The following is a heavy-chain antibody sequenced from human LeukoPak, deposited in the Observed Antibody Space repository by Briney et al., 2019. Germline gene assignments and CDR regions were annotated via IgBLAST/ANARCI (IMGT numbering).Heavy chain of an antibody. D-gene: IGHD6-19*01. CDR1: GDSISSYNHY. V-gene: IGHV4-39*01. Sequence: PSETLSLTCTVSGDSISSYNHYWGWIRQPPGKGLEWLGSICYGGSTHDNPSLKSRVTISVDTSKNQFSLRVTSATAADTAVYYCGRMMYGNGWNRYYFDYWGQGTLVTVSS. CDR2: ICYGGST. J-gene: IGHJ4*02. CDR3: GRMMYGNGWNRYYFDY.